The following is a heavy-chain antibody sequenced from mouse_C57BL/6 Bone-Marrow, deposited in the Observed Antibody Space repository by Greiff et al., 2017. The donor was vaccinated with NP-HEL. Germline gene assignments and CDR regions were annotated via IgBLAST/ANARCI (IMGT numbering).Heavy chain of an antibody. V-gene: IGHV1-42*01. CDR3: ARRGSTMVTTRAMDY. Sequence: VQLQQSGPELVKPGASVKISCKASGYSFTGYYMNWVKQSPEKSLEWIGEINPSTGGTTYNQKFKAKATLTVDKSSSTAYMQLKSLTSEDSAVYYCARRGSTMVTTRAMDYWGQGTSVTVSS. D-gene: IGHD2-2*01. CDR1: GYSFTGYY. CDR2: INPSTGGT. J-gene: IGHJ4*01.